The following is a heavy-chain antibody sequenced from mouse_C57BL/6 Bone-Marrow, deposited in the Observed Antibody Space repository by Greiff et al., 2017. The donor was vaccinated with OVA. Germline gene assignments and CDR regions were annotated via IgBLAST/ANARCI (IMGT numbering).Heavy chain of an antibody. V-gene: IGHV7-3*01. CDR1: GFTFTDYY. D-gene: IGHD2-12*01. CDR3: ARYKTSYGFAY. J-gene: IGHJ3*01. CDR2: IRNKANGYTT. Sequence: EVHLVESGGGLVQPGGSLSLSCAASGFTFTDYYMSWVRQPPGKALEWLGFIRNKANGYTTEYSASVKGRFTISRDNSQSILYLQMNALRAEDSATYYCARYKTSYGFAYWGQGTLVTVSA.